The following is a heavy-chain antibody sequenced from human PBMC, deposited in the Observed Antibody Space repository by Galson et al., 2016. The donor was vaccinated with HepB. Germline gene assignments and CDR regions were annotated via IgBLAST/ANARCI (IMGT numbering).Heavy chain of an antibody. CDR2: ISYDGSHK. Sequence: SLRLSCAASGFTFSTYAMHWVRQAPGEGLEWVAVISYDGSHKHYRDSVKGRFTISRDNSKNTLYLQMNSLRREDTAVYYCARPRRWPQYYYGLDVWGQGTRVTVSS. D-gene: IGHD5-24*01. J-gene: IGHJ6*02. CDR3: ARPRRWPQYYYGLDV. CDR1: GFTFSTYA. V-gene: IGHV3-30-3*01.